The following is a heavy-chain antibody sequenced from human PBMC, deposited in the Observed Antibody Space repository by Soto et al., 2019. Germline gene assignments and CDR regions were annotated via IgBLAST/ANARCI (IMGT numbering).Heavy chain of an antibody. D-gene: IGHD6-13*01. V-gene: IGHV3-23*01. CDR2: ISGSGGST. J-gene: IGHJ4*02. CDR1: GFTFSSYA. CDR3: AKMVSRIAAAGPTYFDY. Sequence: GGSLRLSCAASGFTFSSYAMSWVRQAPGKGLEWVSAISGSGGSTYYADSVKGRFTISRDNSKNTLYLQMNSLRAGDTAVYYCAKMVSRIAAAGPTYFDYWGQGTLVTVSS.